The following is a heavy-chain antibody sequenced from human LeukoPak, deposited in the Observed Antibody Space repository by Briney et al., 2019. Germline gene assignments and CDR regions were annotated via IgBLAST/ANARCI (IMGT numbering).Heavy chain of an antibody. J-gene: IGHJ4*02. Sequence: SETLSLTCTVSGGSISSSSYYWGWIRQPPGKGLEWIGSIYYSGSTYYNPSLKSRVTISVDTSKNQFSLKLSSVTAADTAVYYCARGITILDYWGQGTLVTVSS. CDR3: ARGITILDY. D-gene: IGHD3-3*01. CDR2: IYYSGST. V-gene: IGHV4-39*07. CDR1: GGSISSSSYY.